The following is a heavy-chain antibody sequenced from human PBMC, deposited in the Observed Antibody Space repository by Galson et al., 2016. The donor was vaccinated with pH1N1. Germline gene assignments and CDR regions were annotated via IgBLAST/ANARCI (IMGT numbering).Heavy chain of an antibody. CDR1: GYSFTNYW. CDR3: ASQVGHVRAGSDAFDI. CDR2: IYPADSDT. J-gene: IGHJ3*02. V-gene: IGHV5-51*03. D-gene: IGHD1-26*01. Sequence: QSGAEVKKPGDSLKIPCKASGYSFTNYWIGWVRQMPGKGLEWMGIIYPADSDTRYSPSFQGQVTISADSSISTTYLRLSSLKASDTAMYYCASQVGHVRAGSDAFDIWGQGTTVTVSS.